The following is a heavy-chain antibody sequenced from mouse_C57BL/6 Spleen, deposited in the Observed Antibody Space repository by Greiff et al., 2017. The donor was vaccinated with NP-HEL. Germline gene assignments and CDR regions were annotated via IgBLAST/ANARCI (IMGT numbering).Heavy chain of an antibody. CDR3: ARSAQAKAMDY. CDR1: GYTFTSYW. V-gene: IGHV1-64*01. CDR2: IHPNSGST. Sequence: QVQLQQPGAELVKPGASVKLSCKASGYTFTSYWMHWVKQRPGQGLEWIGMIHPNSGSTNYNEKFKSKATLTVDKSSGTAYMQLSSLTSEDSAVYYCARSAQAKAMDYWGQGTSVTVSS. J-gene: IGHJ4*01. D-gene: IGHD3-2*02.